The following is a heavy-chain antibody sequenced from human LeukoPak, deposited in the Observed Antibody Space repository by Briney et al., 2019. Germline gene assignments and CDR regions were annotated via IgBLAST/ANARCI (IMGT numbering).Heavy chain of an antibody. CDR2: IYYSGST. J-gene: IGHJ3*02. V-gene: IGHV4-39*01. D-gene: IGHD4-17*01. CDR3: ARLVPGYYGGNSLRGAFDI. Sequence: SETLSLTCTVSGGSISSSSYSWGWIRRPPGQGLEWIGSIYYSGSTYYNPSLKSRVTISVDTSKNQFSLKLSSVTAADTAVYYCARLVPGYYGGNSLRGAFDIWGQGTMVTVSS. CDR1: GGSISSSSYS.